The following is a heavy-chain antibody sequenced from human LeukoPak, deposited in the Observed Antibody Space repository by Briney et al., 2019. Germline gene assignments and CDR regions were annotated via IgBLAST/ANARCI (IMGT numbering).Heavy chain of an antibody. J-gene: IGHJ5*02. CDR3: ARDLVVRQDP. D-gene: IGHD2-15*01. V-gene: IGHV4-31*03. CDR2: IYYSGSS. CDR1: GGSFSSGGTY. Sequence: SESLSLTCTVSGGSFSSGGTYWSWIRQHPEKGLEWIAYIYYSGSSYYNPSIERRVTISVDTSKNQFSLKHRFVTAADTAVYYCARDLVVRQDPWGQGTLVTVSS.